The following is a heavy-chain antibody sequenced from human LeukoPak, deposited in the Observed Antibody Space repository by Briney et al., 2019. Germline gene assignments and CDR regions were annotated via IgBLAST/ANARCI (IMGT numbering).Heavy chain of an antibody. CDR3: ARPHDYGDSPFDY. CDR2: INHSGST. CDR1: GGSISSYY. Sequence: SETLSLTCTVSGGSISSYYWSWIRQPPGKGLEWIGEINHSGSTNYNPSLKSRVTISVDTSKNQFSLKLSSVTAADTAVYYCARPHDYGDSPFDYWGQGALVTVSS. V-gene: IGHV4-34*01. D-gene: IGHD4-17*01. J-gene: IGHJ4*02.